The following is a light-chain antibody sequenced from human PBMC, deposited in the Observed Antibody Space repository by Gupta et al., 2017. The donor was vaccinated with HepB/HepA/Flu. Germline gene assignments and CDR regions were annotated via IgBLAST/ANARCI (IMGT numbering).Light chain of an antibody. Sequence: EIVLTQSPATLSLPPGARATLSCWASQSSRGGYVDGYQEKPGQAPRLLIYGASSRASGIPDRFSGSGSGTDFTLTISRLEPEDFALYYCQQYGNSVTFGGGTKVEIK. CDR3: QQYGNSVT. J-gene: IGKJ4*01. CDR2: GAS. V-gene: IGKV3-20*01. CDR1: QSSRGGY.